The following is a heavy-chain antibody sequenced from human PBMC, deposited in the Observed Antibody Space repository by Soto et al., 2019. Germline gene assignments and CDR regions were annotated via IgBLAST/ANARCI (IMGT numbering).Heavy chain of an antibody. V-gene: IGHV4-34*02. CDR3: ARGEWMIRGADYYYYMDV. D-gene: IGHD3-10*01. CDR1: GGSFNDYY. CDR2: SNHKTNT. J-gene: IGHJ6*03. Sequence: QVQLQQWGAGLLRPSETLSLTCAVYGGSFNDYYWSWIRQPPGKGLEGIGESNHKTNTHYHPSIESRVTFSVDTSKNQCSLRLTAVTAADTALYYCARGEWMIRGADYYYYMDVWGKGTTVTVSS.